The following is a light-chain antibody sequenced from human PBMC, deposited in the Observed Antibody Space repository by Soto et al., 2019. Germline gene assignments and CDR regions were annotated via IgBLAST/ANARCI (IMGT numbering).Light chain of an antibody. J-gene: IGKJ1*01. CDR2: GAS. CDR1: QSVSSN. Sequence: EIVMTQSPATLSVSPGERATLSCRASQSVSSNLAWYQQKPGQAPRLLIYGASTRATGIPARFSGSGSGTEFTLTLSSLQSEDFAVYYGQQYNNWPQTFGEGTKVEIK. V-gene: IGKV3-15*01. CDR3: QQYNNWPQT.